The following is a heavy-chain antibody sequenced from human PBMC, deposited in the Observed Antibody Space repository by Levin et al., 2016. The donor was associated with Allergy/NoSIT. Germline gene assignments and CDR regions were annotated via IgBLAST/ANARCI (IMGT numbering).Heavy chain of an antibody. CDR1: GFSVSDNY. J-gene: IGHJ3*01. D-gene: IGHD2-8*02. CDR3: VRDGGPLLWSTRPEDAYDV. V-gene: IGHV3-66*01. Sequence: GGSLRLSCEVRGFSVSDNYMSWVRQKPVTGLEYVSVMYTGGATHYAESVRGRFIISRDDSKNTLYLQMSGLRVEDTAMYFCVRDGGPLLWSTRPEDAYDVWGQGTMVTVS. CDR2: MYTGGAT.